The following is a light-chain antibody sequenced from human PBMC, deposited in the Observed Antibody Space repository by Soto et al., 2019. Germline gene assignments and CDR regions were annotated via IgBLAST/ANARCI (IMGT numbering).Light chain of an antibody. J-gene: IGKJ1*01. CDR1: QSVSSSY. V-gene: IGKV3-20*01. CDR2: GAS. CDR3: HQRQSWPRT. Sequence: EIVLTQSPGTLSLSPGERATLSCRASQSVSSSYLAWYQQKPGQAPRLLIYGASSRATDIPARISGSGSGTDFTLTISDVEPEDFAVYYCHQRQSWPRTFGQGTKVDIK.